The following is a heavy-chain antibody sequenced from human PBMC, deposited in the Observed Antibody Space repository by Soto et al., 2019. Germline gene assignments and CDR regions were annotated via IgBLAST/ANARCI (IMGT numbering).Heavy chain of an antibody. D-gene: IGHD2-8*01. J-gene: IGHJ5*02. CDR2: ITSSSTTI. CDR3: ARDNGMAGSFDP. CDR1: GFTFSSYS. V-gene: IGHV3-48*02. Sequence: PGGSLRLSCAASGFTFSSYSMNWARQAPGKGLEWIAYITSSSTTIFYADSVKGRFTISRDNAKNSLYLQMNSLRDEDTAVYYCARDNGMAGSFDPWGQGTLVTVSS.